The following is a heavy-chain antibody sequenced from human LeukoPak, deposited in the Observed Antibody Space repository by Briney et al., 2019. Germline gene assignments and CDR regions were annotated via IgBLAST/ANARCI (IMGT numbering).Heavy chain of an antibody. CDR2: IAYDGSKK. CDR1: GFTFSDFG. CDR3: AKNHKAVTNSGVPSQGY. J-gene: IGHJ4*02. V-gene: IGHV3-30*19. Sequence: GGSLRLSCAASGFTFSDFGMHWVRQAPGKGLEWVAFIAYDGSKKYYAESVKGRFTISRDDSRNTLYLQMSGLKTEDTAVYYCAKNHKAVTNSGVPSQGYWGQGTLVTVSS. D-gene: IGHD3-3*01.